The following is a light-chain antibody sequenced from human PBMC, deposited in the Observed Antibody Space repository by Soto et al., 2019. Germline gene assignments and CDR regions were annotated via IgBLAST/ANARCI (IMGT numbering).Light chain of an antibody. J-gene: IGKJ1*01. V-gene: IGKV3-20*01. CDR1: QSVNNNY. Sequence: EVVLTQSPGTLSLSPGERATLSCRASQSVNNNYLAWYQQKPGQAPRLLIYDASRRATGIPDRFSGSGSGTDFTLTISRLEPEDFAGYYCQVYGGAKTFGQGTTVEI. CDR2: DAS. CDR3: QVYGGAKT.